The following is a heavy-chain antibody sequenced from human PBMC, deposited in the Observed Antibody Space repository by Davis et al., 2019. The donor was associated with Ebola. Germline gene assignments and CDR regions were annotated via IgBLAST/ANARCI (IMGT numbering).Heavy chain of an antibody. J-gene: IGHJ4*02. Sequence: MPSETLSLTCAVYGGSFSGYYWSWIRQPPGKGLEWIGEINHSGSTNYNPSLKSRVTISVDTSKNQVSLKLSSVTAADTAVYYCAREHLSSGYYYFDYWGQGTLVTVSS. CDR2: INHSGST. CDR3: AREHLSSGYYYFDY. CDR1: GGSFSGYY. V-gene: IGHV4-34*01. D-gene: IGHD3-22*01.